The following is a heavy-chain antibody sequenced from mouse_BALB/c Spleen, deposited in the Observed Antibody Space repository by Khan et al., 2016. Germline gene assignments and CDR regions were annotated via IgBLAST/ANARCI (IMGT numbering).Heavy chain of an antibody. V-gene: IGHV3-2*02. CDR1: GYSITSDYA. J-gene: IGHJ2*01. D-gene: IGHD2-3*01. CDR2: ISYSGST. CDR3: ARRGFYDGYYFDY. Sequence: EVQLQESGPGLVKPSQSLSLTCTVTGYSITSDYAWNWIRQFPGNKLEWMGYISYSGSTSYNPSLKSRISITRDTSKNQFFLQLNSVITEDTATYYCARRGFYDGYYFDYWGQGTTLTVSS.